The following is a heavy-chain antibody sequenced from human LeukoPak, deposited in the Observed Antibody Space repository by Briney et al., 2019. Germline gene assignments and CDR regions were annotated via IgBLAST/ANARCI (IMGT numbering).Heavy chain of an antibody. Sequence: ASVKVSCKASGHTFTSCGISWVRQAPGQGLEWMGWISAYNGNTNYAQKLQGRVTMTTDTSTSTAYMELRSLRSDDTAVYYCARASGFGELLVPFDYWGQGTLVTVSS. CDR2: ISAYNGNT. D-gene: IGHD3-10*01. CDR3: ARASGFGELLVPFDY. V-gene: IGHV1-18*01. CDR1: GHTFTSCG. J-gene: IGHJ4*02.